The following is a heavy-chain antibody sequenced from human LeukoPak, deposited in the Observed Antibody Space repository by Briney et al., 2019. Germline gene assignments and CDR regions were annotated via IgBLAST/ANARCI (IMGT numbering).Heavy chain of an antibody. CDR3: ARDQSGGSTFWYFDL. V-gene: IGHV5-10-1*01. CDR2: IDPSDSYT. D-gene: IGHD4-23*01. Sequence: GAPLKISCKGSAYNFANYWISWVRQLPGKGLEWMGRIDPSDSYTDYSPSFQGHVTLSVDKSNNTAYLQWSGLKASDTATYYCARDQSGGSTFWYFDLWGRGTLVTVSS. J-gene: IGHJ2*01. CDR1: AYNFANYW.